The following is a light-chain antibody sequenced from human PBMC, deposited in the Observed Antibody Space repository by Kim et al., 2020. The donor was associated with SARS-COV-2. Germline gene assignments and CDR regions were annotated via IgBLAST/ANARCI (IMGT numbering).Light chain of an antibody. CDR2: EVS. J-gene: IGLJ1*01. CDR3: SSYAGSNNYV. CDR1: SSDVGGYNY. V-gene: IGLV2-8*01. Sequence: GDSLAISCTGTSSDVGGYNYVSWYQQHPGKAPELMIYEVSKRPSGVPDRFSGSRSDNTASLTVSGLQAEDEADYYCSSYAGSNNYVFGTGTKVTVL.